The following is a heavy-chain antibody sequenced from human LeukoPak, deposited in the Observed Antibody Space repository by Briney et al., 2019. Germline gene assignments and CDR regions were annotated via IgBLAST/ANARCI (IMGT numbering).Heavy chain of an antibody. Sequence: ASVKVSCKASGYTFTSYGISWVRQAPGQGLEWMGWISAYNGNTNYAQKLQGRVTMTTGTSTSTAYMELRSLRSDDTAVYYCAREAYCSSTSCSTDAFDIWGQGTMVTVSS. CDR1: GYTFTSYG. J-gene: IGHJ3*02. V-gene: IGHV1-18*01. CDR3: AREAYCSSTSCSTDAFDI. D-gene: IGHD2-2*01. CDR2: ISAYNGNT.